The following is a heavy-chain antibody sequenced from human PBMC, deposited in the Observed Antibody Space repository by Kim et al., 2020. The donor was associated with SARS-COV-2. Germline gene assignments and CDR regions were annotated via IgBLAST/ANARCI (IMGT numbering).Heavy chain of an antibody. J-gene: IGHJ4*02. D-gene: IGHD3-10*01. CDR1: GGSISSSNW. CDR3: ARDNRYYYGSGSLFDY. CDR2: IYHSGST. Sequence: SETLSLTCAVSGGSISSSNWWSWVRQPPGKGLEWIGEIYHSGSTNYNPSLKSRVTISVDKSKNQFSLKLSSVTAADTAVYYCARDNRYYYGSGSLFDYWGQGTLVTVSS. V-gene: IGHV4-4*02.